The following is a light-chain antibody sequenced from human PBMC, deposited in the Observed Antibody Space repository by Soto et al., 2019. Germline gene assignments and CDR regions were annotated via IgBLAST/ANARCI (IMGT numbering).Light chain of an antibody. V-gene: IGKV1-9*01. Sequence: DIQLTQSPSVLSASVGDTVTITCRASQALSHYLAWYQQKPGKAPDLLIYSASTLHSGVPSRFSGSGSETEFSLTLRALQPEDFATYYCQQLSRYPLTFGGGTKVDIK. J-gene: IGKJ4*01. CDR3: QQLSRYPLT. CDR2: SAS. CDR1: QALSHY.